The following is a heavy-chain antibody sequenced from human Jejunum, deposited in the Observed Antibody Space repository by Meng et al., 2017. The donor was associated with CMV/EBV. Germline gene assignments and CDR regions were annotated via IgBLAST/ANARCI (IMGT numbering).Heavy chain of an antibody. J-gene: IGHJ5*02. CDR2: FYSSDTY. CDR1: GGSINNYY. V-gene: IGHV4-4*07. CDR3: ARESGSYYWFDP. Sequence: QVQLQASGPGLVKPSETLSLTCTVSGGSINNYYWSWIRQSAGKGLEWIGRFYSSDTYNYHPSLNSRVTMSLDTSKKQFSLILSSVTAADTARYYCARESGSYYWFDPWGQGTLVTVSS. D-gene: IGHD1-26*01.